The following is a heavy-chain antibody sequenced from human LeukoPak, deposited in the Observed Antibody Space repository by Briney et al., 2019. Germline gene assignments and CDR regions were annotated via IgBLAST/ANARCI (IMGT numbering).Heavy chain of an antibody. J-gene: IGHJ6*03. CDR3: AKGGGYEAQYYYYYLDV. V-gene: IGHV3-30*02. D-gene: IGHD5-12*01. Sequence: GGSLRLSCAASGFTLISYWMTWVRQAPGKGLEWVAFIRYDGSNKYYADSVKGRFTISRDNSKNTLYLQMKSLRAEDTAVYYCAKGGGYEAQYYYYYLDVWGKGTTVTISS. CDR2: IRYDGSNK. CDR1: GFTLISYW.